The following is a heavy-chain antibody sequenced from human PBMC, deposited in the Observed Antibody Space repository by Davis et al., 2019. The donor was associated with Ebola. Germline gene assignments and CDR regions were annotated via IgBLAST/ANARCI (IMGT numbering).Heavy chain of an antibody. CDR1: GYTFTSYG. Sequence: SVKVSCKASGYTFTSYGISWVRQAPGQGLEWMGRIISSLGITNYAQKFHGRVTITADISTTTAYMELNSLRSEDTAVYYCARVVSDYLWGSYLEWGQGTMVIVS. CDR3: ARVVSDYLWGSYLE. D-gene: IGHD3-16*01. J-gene: IGHJ3*01. CDR2: IISSLGIT. V-gene: IGHV1-69*04.